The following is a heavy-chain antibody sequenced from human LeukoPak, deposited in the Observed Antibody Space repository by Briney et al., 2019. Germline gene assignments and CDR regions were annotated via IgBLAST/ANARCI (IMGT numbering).Heavy chain of an antibody. CDR3: GRHPANIPADIDY. V-gene: IGHV3-20*04. J-gene: IGHJ4*02. D-gene: IGHD2-2*01. CDR1: GFGSDDYS. CDR2: INRNGDST. Sequence: PGGSLRLSCAASGFGSDDYSMSWVRQAPGKGLEWVSGINRNGDSTAYADSVKGRFTISRDNAKKSLYLQMNSLRAEDTALYYCGRHPANIPADIDYWGQGTLVTVSS.